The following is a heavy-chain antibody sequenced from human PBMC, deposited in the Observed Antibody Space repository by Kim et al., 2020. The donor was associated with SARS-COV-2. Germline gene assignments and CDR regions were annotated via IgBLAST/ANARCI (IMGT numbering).Heavy chain of an antibody. V-gene: IGHV3-21*01. CDR1: GFTFSSYS. CDR2: ISSSSSYI. Sequence: GGSLRLSCAASGFTFSSYSMNWVRQAPGKGLEWVSSISSSSSYIYYADSVKGRFTISRDNAKNSLYLQMNSLRAEDTAVYYCAREVGGLTGHPPFFYYYYGMDVWGQGTTVTVSS. J-gene: IGHJ6*02. CDR3: AREVGGLTGHPPFFYYYYGMDV. D-gene: IGHD3-9*01.